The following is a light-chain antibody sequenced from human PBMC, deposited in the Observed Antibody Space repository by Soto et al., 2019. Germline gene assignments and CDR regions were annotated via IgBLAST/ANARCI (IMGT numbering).Light chain of an antibody. J-gene: IGKJ2*01. CDR1: QSVSSN. CDR3: QQYNNGPYT. CDR2: GAS. V-gene: IGKV3-15*01. Sequence: EIVMTQSPATLSVSPGERATLSCRASQSVSSNLAWYQQKPGQAPRLLIYGASTRATGIPARFSGSGSGTKFTLTISSLQSEDFAIYYCQQYNNGPYTFGQGTKLEIK.